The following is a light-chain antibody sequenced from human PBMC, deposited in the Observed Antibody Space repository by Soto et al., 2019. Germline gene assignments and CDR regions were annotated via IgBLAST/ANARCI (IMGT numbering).Light chain of an antibody. V-gene: IGKV3-11*01. CDR1: QSVSSS. J-gene: IGKJ1*01. CDR2: DAS. Sequence: EIVLTQSPATLSLSPGERATLYCRASQSVSSSLAWYQQRPGQPPRLLIYDASNRATGIPVRFSGSGSGTDFTLTISGLEPEDFAVYYCQQRSNWPGTFGQGTKVDIK. CDR3: QQRSNWPGT.